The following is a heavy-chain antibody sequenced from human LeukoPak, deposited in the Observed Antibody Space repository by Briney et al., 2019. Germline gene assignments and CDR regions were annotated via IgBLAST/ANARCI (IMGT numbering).Heavy chain of an antibody. CDR3: ARAVRGITFGGVMAWFDP. Sequence: ASVKVSCKASGYTFTCYYMHWVRQAPGQGLEGMGWINPNSGGTNYAQKFQGRVTITRDTSISTAYMELSRLRSDDTAVYYCARAVRGITFGGVMAWFDPWGQGTLVTVSS. CDR2: INPNSGGT. V-gene: IGHV1-2*02. CDR1: GYTFTCYY. J-gene: IGHJ5*02. D-gene: IGHD3-16*01.